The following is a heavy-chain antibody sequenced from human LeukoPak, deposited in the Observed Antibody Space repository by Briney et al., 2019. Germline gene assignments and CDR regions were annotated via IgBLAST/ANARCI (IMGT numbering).Heavy chain of an antibody. CDR1: GFTFSSYS. D-gene: IGHD2-2*01. J-gene: IGHJ6*04. CDR2: ISSSSTSI. Sequence: GGSLRLSCAASGFTFSSYSMNWVRQAPGKGLEWVSSISSSSTSIYYADSVKGRFTISRDNAKNSLYLQVSGLGAEDTAVYYCARDSKLYCSSTSCYMDVWGKGTTVTVSS. V-gene: IGHV3-21*01. CDR3: ARDSKLYCSSTSCYMDV.